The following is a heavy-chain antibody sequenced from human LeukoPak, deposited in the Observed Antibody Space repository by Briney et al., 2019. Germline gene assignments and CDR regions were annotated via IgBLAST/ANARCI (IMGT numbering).Heavy chain of an antibody. J-gene: IGHJ4*02. V-gene: IGHV3-43D*04. CDR3: AKDIYPYCSGGSCYRGSFDY. CDR1: GFTFEDYA. CDR2: ISWDGGST. Sequence: GGSLRLSCAASGFTFEDYAMHWVRQAPGKGLEWVSLISWDGGSTYYADSVKGRFTISRDNSKNSLYLQMNSLRAEDTALYYCAKDIYPYCSGGSCYRGSFDYWGQGTLVTVSS. D-gene: IGHD2-15*01.